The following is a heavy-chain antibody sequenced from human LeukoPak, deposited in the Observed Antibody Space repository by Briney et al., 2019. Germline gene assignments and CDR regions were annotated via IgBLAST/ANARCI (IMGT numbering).Heavy chain of an antibody. Sequence: GGSLRLSCAASGYTFSTYGMHWGRQAPGKGLGWVSLIRDDGGNKYYADSVKGRFTISRDNSKNTLYLQITSLSAERTAVYYCVKDPYGDYLRYFDSWGQGTLVTVSS. J-gene: IGHJ4*02. D-gene: IGHD4-17*01. CDR3: VKDPYGDYLRYFDS. CDR2: IRDDGGNK. CDR1: GYTFSTYG. V-gene: IGHV3-30*02.